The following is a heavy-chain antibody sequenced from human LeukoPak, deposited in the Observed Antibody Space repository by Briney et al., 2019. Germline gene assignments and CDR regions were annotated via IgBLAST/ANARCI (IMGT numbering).Heavy chain of an antibody. V-gene: IGHV3-23*01. Sequence: GGSLRLSCSASGFTFSRFAMNWVRQTPGKGLEWVSHVGGNGADTYYADSVKGRFTVSRDNSKNSLYLQMNSLRAEDTAVYHCAKDSVAYNQVFDAFDIWGQGTKVTVSS. J-gene: IGHJ3*02. CDR1: GFTFSRFA. D-gene: IGHD1-1*01. CDR3: AKDSVAYNQVFDAFDI. CDR2: VGGNGADT.